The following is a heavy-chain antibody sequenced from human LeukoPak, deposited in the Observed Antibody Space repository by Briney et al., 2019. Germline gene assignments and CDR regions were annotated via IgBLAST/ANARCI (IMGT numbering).Heavy chain of an antibody. Sequence: EASVKVSCKAFGYTFTSYDINWVRQATGQGLEWMGWMNPNSGNTGYAQKFQGRVTMTRNTSISTAYLELSSLRSEDTAVYYCARGTYYYGSGSSNWFDPWGQGTLVTVSS. CDR2: MNPNSGNT. V-gene: IGHV1-8*01. CDR1: GYTFTSYD. D-gene: IGHD3-10*01. CDR3: ARGTYYYGSGSSNWFDP. J-gene: IGHJ5*02.